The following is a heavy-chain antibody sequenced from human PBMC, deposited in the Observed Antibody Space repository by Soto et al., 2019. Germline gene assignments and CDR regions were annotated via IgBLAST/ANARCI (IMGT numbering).Heavy chain of an antibody. CDR2: ISGSGGST. Sequence: PGGSLRLSCAASGFTFSSYAMSWVRQAPGKGLEWVSAISGSGGSTYYADSVKGRFTISRDNSKNTLYLQMNSLRAEDTAVYYCAKEVVVAATRYYYGMDVWXQGTMVNVSS. CDR1: GFTFSSYA. V-gene: IGHV3-23*01. D-gene: IGHD2-15*01. CDR3: AKEVVVAATRYYYGMDV. J-gene: IGHJ6*02.